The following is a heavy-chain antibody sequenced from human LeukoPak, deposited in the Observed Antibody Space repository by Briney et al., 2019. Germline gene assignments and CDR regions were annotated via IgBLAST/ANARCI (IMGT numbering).Heavy chain of an antibody. CDR1: GYSFTSYW. D-gene: IGHD6-19*01. Sequence: GESLKISCKGSGYSFTSYWIGWVRQAPGQGLEWMGWINPNSGGTNYAQKFQGRVTMTRDTSISTAYMELSRLRSDDTAVYYCARAPPAGKQWLVEEGDYWGQGTLVTVSS. V-gene: IGHV1-2*02. CDR2: INPNSGGT. CDR3: ARAPPAGKQWLVEEGDY. J-gene: IGHJ4*02.